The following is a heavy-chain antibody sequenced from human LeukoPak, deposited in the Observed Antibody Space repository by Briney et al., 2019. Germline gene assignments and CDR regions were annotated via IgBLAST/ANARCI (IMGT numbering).Heavy chain of an antibody. Sequence: ASVTVSCTASGYTFTGYYMHWVRQAPGQGLEWMGWINPNSGGTNYAQKFQGRVTMTRDTSISTAYMELSRLRSDDTAVYYCARQDDYGDYDAFDIWGQGTMVTVSS. CDR3: ARQDDYGDYDAFDI. V-gene: IGHV1-2*02. CDR1: GYTFTGYY. D-gene: IGHD4-17*01. J-gene: IGHJ3*02. CDR2: INPNSGGT.